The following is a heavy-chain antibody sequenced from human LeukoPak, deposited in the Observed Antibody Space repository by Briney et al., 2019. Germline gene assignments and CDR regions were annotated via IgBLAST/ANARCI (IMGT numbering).Heavy chain of an antibody. J-gene: IGHJ5*02. Sequence: ASVKVSCKASGYTFTSYAMHWVRQAPGQRLEWMGWINAGNGNTKYSQEFQGRVTITRNTSISTTYMELSSLRSEDTAVYYCARGKRKNWFDPWGQGTLVTVSS. CDR3: ARGKRKNWFDP. CDR2: INAGNGNT. D-gene: IGHD5-24*01. V-gene: IGHV1-3*03. CDR1: GYTFTSYA.